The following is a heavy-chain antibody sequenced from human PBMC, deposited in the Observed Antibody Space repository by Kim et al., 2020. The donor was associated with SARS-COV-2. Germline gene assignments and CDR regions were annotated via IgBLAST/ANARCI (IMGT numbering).Heavy chain of an antibody. J-gene: IGHJ3*02. CDR1: GFTFSSYW. CDR2: IKQDGSEK. V-gene: IGHV3-7*01. CDR3: ARDRGGVVVVPAAQRAFDI. Sequence: GGSLRLSCAASGFTFSSYWMSWVRQAPGKGPEWVANIKQDGSEKYYVDSVKGRFTISRDNAKNSLYLQMNSLRAEDTAVYYCARDRGGVVVVPAAQRAFDIWGQGTMVTVSS. D-gene: IGHD2-2*01.